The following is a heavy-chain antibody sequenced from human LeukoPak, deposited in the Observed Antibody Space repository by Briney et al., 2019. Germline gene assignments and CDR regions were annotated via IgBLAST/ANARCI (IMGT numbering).Heavy chain of an antibody. J-gene: IGHJ4*02. CDR2: ISGSGGST. Sequence: GGSLRLSCAASGFTVSSNYMSWVRQAPGKGLEWVSAISGSGGSTYYADSVKGRFTISRDNSKNTLYLQMNSLRAEDTAVYYCAKSPDYYDSSGYYLALYFDYWGQGTLVTVSS. D-gene: IGHD3-22*01. V-gene: IGHV3-23*01. CDR1: GFTVSSNY. CDR3: AKSPDYYDSSGYYLALYFDY.